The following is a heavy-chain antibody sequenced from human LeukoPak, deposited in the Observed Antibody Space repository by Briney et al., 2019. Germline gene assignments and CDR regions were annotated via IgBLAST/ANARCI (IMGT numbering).Heavy chain of an antibody. J-gene: IGHJ4*02. CDR2: IKEDGSEK. D-gene: IGHD1-26*01. V-gene: IGHV3-7*05. CDR1: GFTFSSHW. CDR3: VRSGGY. Sequence: GGSLRLSCAASGFTFSSHWMNWVRQAPGKGLEWVANIKEDGSEKYYVDSVKGRFTISRGNAKNSLCLQMNGLRAEDTAIYYCVRSGGYWGQGTLVTVSS.